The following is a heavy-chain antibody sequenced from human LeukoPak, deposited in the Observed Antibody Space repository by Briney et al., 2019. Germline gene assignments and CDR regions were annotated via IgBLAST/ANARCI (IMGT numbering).Heavy chain of an antibody. J-gene: IGHJ4*02. CDR1: GYTFTSYW. CDR3: ARHVKEAVATLDY. CDR2: IYPGDSDT. V-gene: IGHV5-51*01. Sequence: KHGESLKISCKGSGYTFTSYWIGWVRQMPGKGLEWMGIIYPGDSDTRYSPSFQGQVTISADKSISTAYLQWSSLKASDTAMYYCARHVKEAVATLDYWGQGTLVTVSS. D-gene: IGHD6-19*01.